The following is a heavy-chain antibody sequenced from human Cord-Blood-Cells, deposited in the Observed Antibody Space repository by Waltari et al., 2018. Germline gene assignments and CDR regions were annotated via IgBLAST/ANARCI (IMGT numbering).Heavy chain of an antibody. Sequence: EVQLVESGGGLVQPGGSLRLSCAASGFTFSSYWMSWVRQAPGKGLECVAKIKQDVIEKCDGESVKCRFTISGDNAKNSLYLQMNSLRAEDTAVYYCARDRPGVGATFDYWGQGTLVTVSS. CDR1: GFTFSSYW. J-gene: IGHJ4*02. CDR2: IKQDVIEK. CDR3: ARDRPGVGATFDY. D-gene: IGHD1-26*01. V-gene: IGHV3-7*01.